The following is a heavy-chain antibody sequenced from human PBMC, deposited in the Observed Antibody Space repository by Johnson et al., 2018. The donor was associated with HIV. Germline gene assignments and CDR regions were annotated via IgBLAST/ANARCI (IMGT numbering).Heavy chain of an antibody. CDR3: ARDRSLWFRELWPRDAFDM. CDR1: GFTFSSYG. Sequence: QVQLVESGGGVAQPGGSLRLSCVASGFTFSSYGMHWVRQAPGKGLEWVAFIRNDGSKKYYADSVKGRFTISRDNSKNTLYLQMNSLRVAEPAVYYCARDRSLWFRELWPRDAFDMWGQGTKITVSS. D-gene: IGHD3-10*01. V-gene: IGHV3-30*02. CDR2: IRNDGSKK. J-gene: IGHJ3*02.